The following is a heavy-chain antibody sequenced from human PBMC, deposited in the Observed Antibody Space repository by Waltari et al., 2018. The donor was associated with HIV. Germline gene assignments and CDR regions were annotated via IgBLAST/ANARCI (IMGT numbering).Heavy chain of an antibody. Sequence: QVPLVQSGAAVKKPGASVKVSCKVSGSTLRELSMNWVRQAPGKGLEWMGGFDPEQGKTIYAQNFQGRVTMTEDAATDTAYMELSSLRSEDTAVYYCTTEGLYCSGGTCYSRFDPWGQGTLVTVSS. J-gene: IGHJ5*02. CDR1: GSTLRELS. CDR2: FDPEQGKT. CDR3: TTEGLYCSGGTCYSRFDP. V-gene: IGHV1-24*01. D-gene: IGHD2-15*01.